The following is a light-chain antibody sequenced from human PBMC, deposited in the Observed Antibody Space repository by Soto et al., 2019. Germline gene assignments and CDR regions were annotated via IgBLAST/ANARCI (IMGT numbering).Light chain of an antibody. V-gene: IGKV1-5*03. Sequence: DIQMTQSPSTLSASVGDRVTITCRASQSISSWLAWYQQKPGKAPNLLIYEASRLESAVPSRFSVSASGTEFTLTINSLQPDDFATYYCQQYSSYPETFGQGTKVEIK. CDR2: EAS. J-gene: IGKJ1*01. CDR3: QQYSSYPET. CDR1: QSISSW.